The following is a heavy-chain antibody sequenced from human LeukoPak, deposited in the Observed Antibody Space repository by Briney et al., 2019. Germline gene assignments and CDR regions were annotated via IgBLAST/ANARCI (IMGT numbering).Heavy chain of an antibody. CDR2: IFTSGST. CDR1: GVSMNSGSYY. D-gene: IGHD3-22*01. J-gene: IGHJ4*02. V-gene: IGHV4-61*02. Sequence: SQTLSLTCSVSGVSMNSGSYYWSWIRQPAGKGLEWIGRIFTSGSTNYKSSLKSRVTMSVDTSKNQFSLKLSSVTAADTAVYYCARLRKTYYYDSSGYYYFDYWGQGTLVTVSS. CDR3: ARLRKTYYYDSSGYYYFDY.